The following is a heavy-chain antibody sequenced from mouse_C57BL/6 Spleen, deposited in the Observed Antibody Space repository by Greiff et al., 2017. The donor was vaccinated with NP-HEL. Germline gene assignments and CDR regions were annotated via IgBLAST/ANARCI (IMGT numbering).Heavy chain of an antibody. Sequence: QVQLQQPGAELVRPGSSVKLSCKASGYTFTSYWMHWVKQRPIQGLEWIGNIYPSDSETHYNQKFKDKATLTVDKSSSTAYMQLSSLTSEDSAVYYGARGLRSSFTYYAMDYWGQGTSVTVSS. V-gene: IGHV1-52*01. CDR3: ARGLRSSFTYYAMDY. D-gene: IGHD1-1*01. J-gene: IGHJ4*01. CDR1: GYTFTSYW. CDR2: IYPSDSET.